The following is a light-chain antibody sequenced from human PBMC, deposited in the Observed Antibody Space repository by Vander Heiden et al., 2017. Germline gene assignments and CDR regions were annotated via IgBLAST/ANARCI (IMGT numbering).Light chain of an antibody. CDR3: GTWDSSLSDGFYV. CDR1: SSNIGKNY. V-gene: IGLV1-51*01. J-gene: IGLJ1*01. Sequence: QSVLTQPPSVSAAPGQQVTISCSGSSSNIGKNYISWYQHLPGTAPKVLIYENNKRPSGIPDRFSGSKSGTSATLDITGLQTGDEADYFCGTWDSSLSDGFYVFGTGTKVTVL. CDR2: ENN.